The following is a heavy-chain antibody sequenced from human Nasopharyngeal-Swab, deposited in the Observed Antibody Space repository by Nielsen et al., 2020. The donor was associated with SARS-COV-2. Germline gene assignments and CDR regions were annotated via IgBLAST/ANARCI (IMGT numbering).Heavy chain of an antibody. D-gene: IGHD6-19*01. V-gene: IGHV1-18*04. CDR1: GYTFTSYG. J-gene: IGHJ3*02. CDR3: ARDGIGSGWYRNDAFDI. Sequence: ASVKVSCKASGYTFTSYGISWVRQAPGQGLEWMGWISAYNGNTNYAQKLQGRVTMTTDTSTSTGYMELRSLRSDDTAVYYCARDGIGSGWYRNDAFDIRGQGTMVTVSS. CDR2: ISAYNGNT.